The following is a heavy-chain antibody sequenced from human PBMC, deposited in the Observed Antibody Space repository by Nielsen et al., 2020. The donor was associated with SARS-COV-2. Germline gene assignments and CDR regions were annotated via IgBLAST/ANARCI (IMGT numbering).Heavy chain of an antibody. CDR3: ASSGYSYGPYDY. CDR2: ISGSGGST. CDR1: GFTFSSYA. V-gene: IGHV3-23*01. Sequence: GESLKISCAASGFTFSSYAMSWVRQAPGKGLEWVSAISGSGGSTYYADSVKGRFTISRDNSKNTLYLQMNSLRAEDTAVYYCASSGYSYGPYDYWGQGTLVTVSS. J-gene: IGHJ4*02. D-gene: IGHD5-18*01.